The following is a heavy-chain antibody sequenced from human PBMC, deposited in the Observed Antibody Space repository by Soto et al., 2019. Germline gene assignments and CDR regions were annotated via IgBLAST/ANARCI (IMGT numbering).Heavy chain of an antibody. CDR3: ARDPIPVPMYYFDY. CDR1: GFTFSNYS. D-gene: IGHD6-19*01. V-gene: IGHV3-21*01. CDR2: ISGSSSYI. Sequence: PGGSLRLSCVATGFTFSNYSMNWVRQAPGKGLEWVSSISGSSSYIYYADSVKGRFTISRDNAKNSLSLQMNSLRAEDTAVYFCARDPIPVPMYYFDYWGQGSLVTVSS. J-gene: IGHJ4*02.